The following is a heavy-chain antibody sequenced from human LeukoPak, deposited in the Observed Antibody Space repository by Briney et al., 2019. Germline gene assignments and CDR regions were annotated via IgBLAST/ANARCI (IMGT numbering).Heavy chain of an antibody. Sequence: GESLKISCKGSGYSFTSYWIGWVRQMPGKGLELSGIIYPGDSDTRYSPSFQGQVTISADKSITTAYLQWSSLKASDTAMYYCARHFPGATPLYGFDYWGQGTLVTVSS. V-gene: IGHV5-51*01. CDR1: GYSFTSYW. CDR3: ARHFPGATPLYGFDY. J-gene: IGHJ4*02. D-gene: IGHD1-26*01. CDR2: IYPGDSDT.